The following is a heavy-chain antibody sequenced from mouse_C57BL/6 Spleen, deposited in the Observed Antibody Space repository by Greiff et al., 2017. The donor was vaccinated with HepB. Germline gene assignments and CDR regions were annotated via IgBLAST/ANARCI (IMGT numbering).Heavy chain of an antibody. Sequence: QVQLQQPGTELVKPGASVELSCKASGYTFTSYWMHWVKQRPGQGLEWIGNINPSNGGSNYNEKFKSKATLTVDKSSSTAYMQLGSLTSEDSAVYYCARSYGSLPYFDYWGQGTTLTVSS. D-gene: IGHD1-1*01. CDR2: INPSNGGS. CDR1: GYTFTSYW. J-gene: IGHJ2*01. CDR3: ARSYGSLPYFDY. V-gene: IGHV1-53*01.